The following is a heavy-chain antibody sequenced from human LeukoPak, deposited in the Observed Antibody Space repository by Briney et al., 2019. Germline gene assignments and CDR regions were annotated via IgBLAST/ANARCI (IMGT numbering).Heavy chain of an antibody. D-gene: IGHD3-3*01. CDR1: GGSISSGSYY. V-gene: IGHV4-61*02. CDR2: IYTSGST. J-gene: IGHJ3*02. CDR3: ARADPPFWSGYHAFDI. Sequence: SQTLSLTCTVSGGSISSGSYYWSWIRQPAGKGLEWIGRIYTSGSTNYNPSLKSRVTISVDTSKNQFSLKLSSVTAADTAVYYCARADPPFWSGYHAFDIWGQGTMVTVSS.